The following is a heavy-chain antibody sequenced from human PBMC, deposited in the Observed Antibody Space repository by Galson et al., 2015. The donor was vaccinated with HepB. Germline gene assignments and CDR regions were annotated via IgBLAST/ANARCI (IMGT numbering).Heavy chain of an antibody. CDR2: IYSGGST. J-gene: IGHJ3*02. Sequence: SLRLSCAASGFTVSSNYMSWVRQAPGKGLEWVSVIYSGGSTYYADSVKGRFTISRDNSKNTLYLQMNSLRAEDTAVYYCARDLSLWFGESPHAFDIWGQGTMVTVSS. D-gene: IGHD3-10*01. CDR1: GFTVSSNY. V-gene: IGHV3-66*02. CDR3: ARDLSLWFGESPHAFDI.